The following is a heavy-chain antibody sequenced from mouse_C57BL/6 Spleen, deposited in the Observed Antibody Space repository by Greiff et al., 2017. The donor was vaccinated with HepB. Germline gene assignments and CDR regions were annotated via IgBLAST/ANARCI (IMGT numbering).Heavy chain of an antibody. CDR3: ASYYYGSSRYYAMDY. J-gene: IGHJ4*01. CDR2: INPSSGYT. D-gene: IGHD1-1*01. CDR1: GYTFTSYT. Sequence: QVQLQQSGAELARPGASVKMSCKASGYTFTSYTMHWVKQRPGQGLEWIGYINPSSGYTKYNQKFKDKATLTADKSSSTAYMQLSSLTSEDSAVYYCASYYYGSSRYYAMDYWGQGTSVTVSS. V-gene: IGHV1-4*01.